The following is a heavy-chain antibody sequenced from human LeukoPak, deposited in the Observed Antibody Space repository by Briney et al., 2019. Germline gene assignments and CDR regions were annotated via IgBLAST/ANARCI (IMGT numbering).Heavy chain of an antibody. Sequence: GASVKVSCKASGGTFSSYAISWVRQAPGQGLEWMGGIIPIFGTANYAQKFQGRVTITADESTSTAYMELSSLRSEDTAVYYCARLNITMVRGVIVNWFDPWGQGTLVTVSS. CDR1: GGTFSSYA. V-gene: IGHV1-69*13. J-gene: IGHJ5*02. D-gene: IGHD3-10*01. CDR3: ARLNITMVRGVIVNWFDP. CDR2: IIPIFGTA.